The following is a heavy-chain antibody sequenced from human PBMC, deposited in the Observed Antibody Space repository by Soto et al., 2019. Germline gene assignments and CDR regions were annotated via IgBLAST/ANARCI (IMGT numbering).Heavy chain of an antibody. J-gene: IGHJ6*02. CDR3: ARDGRYRYGSYSHYGMDV. D-gene: IGHD3-16*02. Sequence: QIQLVQSGADMRKPGASVKVSCTASGYTFTTYAMHWVRQAPGQRPEWMGWINVDNGNTKYSQNFQGRVTITRDTSASTAYMELSGLTSGDTGVYFCARDGRYRYGSYSHYGMDVWGQGTTVIVSS. V-gene: IGHV1-3*01. CDR1: GYTFTTYA. CDR2: INVDNGNT.